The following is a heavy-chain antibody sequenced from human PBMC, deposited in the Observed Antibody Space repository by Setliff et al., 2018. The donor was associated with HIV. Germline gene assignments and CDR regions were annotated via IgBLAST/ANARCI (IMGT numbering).Heavy chain of an antibody. Sequence: LSLTCAVFGESVSGYYWSWIRQPPGKGLEWIGEINHTGSTNYNPSLKSRATISVDTSKNQFSLKLSSVTAADTAVYYCARDATSEGYMDVWGKGTTVTVSS. V-gene: IGHV4-34*01. CDR3: ARDATSEGYMDV. J-gene: IGHJ6*03. CDR1: GESVSGYY. CDR2: INHTGST.